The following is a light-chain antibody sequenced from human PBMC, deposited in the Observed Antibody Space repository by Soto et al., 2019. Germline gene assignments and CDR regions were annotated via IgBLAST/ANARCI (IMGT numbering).Light chain of an antibody. CDR3: LEHNTYPFT. CDR1: QGIGDD. V-gene: IGKV1-17*01. J-gene: IGKJ4*01. Sequence: DFQMTQSPSSLSASVGDRVTITCRASQGIGDDLGWYQQRPGEVPKRLIYGASILPSGVPSRFSGSGSGTEFTLTISGPQPEDFATYYCLEHNTYPFTFGGGTKVEIK. CDR2: GAS.